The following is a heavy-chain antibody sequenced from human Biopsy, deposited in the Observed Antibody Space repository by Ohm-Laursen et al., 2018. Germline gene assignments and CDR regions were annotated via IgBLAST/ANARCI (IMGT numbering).Heavy chain of an antibody. CDR1: GFSFSNYG. Sequence: SLRLSCSASGFSFSNYGMHWVRQAPGKGLEWVAAISYDGSKTDYGDSVKGRLDISRDNSKNTLDLQMSSLRVEDTAVYFCAKDKGTFNFYYYGMDVWGQGTTVTVSS. V-gene: IGHV3-30*18. J-gene: IGHJ6*02. CDR3: AKDKGTFNFYYYGMDV. CDR2: ISYDGSKT. D-gene: IGHD2/OR15-2a*01.